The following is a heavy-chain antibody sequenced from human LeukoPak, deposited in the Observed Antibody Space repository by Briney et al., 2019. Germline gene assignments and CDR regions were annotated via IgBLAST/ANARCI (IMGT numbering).Heavy chain of an antibody. CDR2: IYYSGTT. V-gene: IGHV4-31*03. CDR1: GVSISSGGYY. CDR3: ARRIWADWYFDP. D-gene: IGHD6-19*01. Sequence: PSETLSLTCTVSGVSISSGGYYWSWIRQHPGKGLEWIGYIYYSGTTYYNPSLKSRVTISADTSKTQFSLRLSSVTAADTAVYYCARRIWADWYFDPWGRGTLVTVSS. J-gene: IGHJ2*01.